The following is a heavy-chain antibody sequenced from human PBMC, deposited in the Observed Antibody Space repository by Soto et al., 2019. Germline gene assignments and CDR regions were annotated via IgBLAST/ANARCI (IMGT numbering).Heavy chain of an antibody. Sequence: PGGSLRLSCAASGFTFSSYAMHWVRQAPGKGLEWVAVISYDGSNKYCADSVKGRFTISRDNSKNTLYLQMNSLRAEDTAVYYCARDRIEWLRSMCYYWGQGTLVTVSS. V-gene: IGHV3-30-3*01. D-gene: IGHD5-12*01. J-gene: IGHJ4*02. CDR2: ISYDGSNK. CDR1: GFTFSSYA. CDR3: ARDRIEWLRSMCYY.